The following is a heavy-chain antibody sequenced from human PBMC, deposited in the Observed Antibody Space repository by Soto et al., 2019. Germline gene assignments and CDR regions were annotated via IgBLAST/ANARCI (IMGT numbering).Heavy chain of an antibody. V-gene: IGHV3-30*18. D-gene: IGHD6-13*01. CDR1: GFTFSSYG. CDR2: ISYDGSNK. J-gene: IGHJ6*02. Sequence: QVQLVESGGGVVQPGRSLRLSCAASGFTFSSYGMHWVRQAPGKGLEWVAVISYDGSNKYYADSVKGRFTISRDNSKNTLYLQMNSLRAEDTAVYYCAKGDISSWYSIFYYYGMDVWGQGTTVTVSS. CDR3: AKGDISSWYSIFYYYGMDV.